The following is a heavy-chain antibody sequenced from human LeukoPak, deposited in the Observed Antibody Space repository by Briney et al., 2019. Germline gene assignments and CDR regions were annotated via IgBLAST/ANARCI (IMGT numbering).Heavy chain of an antibody. CDR3: ARVGGSYAYFDY. Sequence: GGSLRLSCAASGFTFSSYWMNWVRQAPGKGLEWVATIKRDGSEKYYVDSVKGRFTISRDNAKNSLYLQMNSLRAEDTAVYYCARVGGSYAYFDYWGQGTLVTVSS. CDR1: GFTFSSYW. J-gene: IGHJ4*02. CDR2: IKRDGSEK. D-gene: IGHD1-26*01. V-gene: IGHV3-7*01.